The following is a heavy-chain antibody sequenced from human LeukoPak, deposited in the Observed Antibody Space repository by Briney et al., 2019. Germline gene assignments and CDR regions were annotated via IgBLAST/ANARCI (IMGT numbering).Heavy chain of an antibody. CDR1: GGSISSGGYY. V-gene: IGHV4-30-2*01. CDR2: IYHSGST. Sequence: SQTLSLTCTVSGGSISSGGYYWSWIRQPPGKGLEWIGYIYHSGSTYYNPSLKSRVTISVDRSKNQFSLKLSSVTAADTAVYYCASGGHSKGTTIFGVAPPYFDYWGQGTLVTVSS. J-gene: IGHJ4*02. D-gene: IGHD3-3*01. CDR3: ASGGHSKGTTIFGVAPPYFDY.